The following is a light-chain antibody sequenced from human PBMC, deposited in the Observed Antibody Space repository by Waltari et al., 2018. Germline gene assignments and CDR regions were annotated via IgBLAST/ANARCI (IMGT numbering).Light chain of an antibody. CDR2: DVT. CDR3: CSYGGSSWV. Sequence: QSALTQPRSVSGSPGQSVTITSTGTSRHVGGYNYFSWYQHLPGKAPKLIIYDVTKWPSGVPDRFSGSKSGNTASLTISGLLGEDEADYYCCSYGGSSWVFGGGTKLTVL. V-gene: IGLV2-11*01. J-gene: IGLJ3*02. CDR1: SRHVGGYNY.